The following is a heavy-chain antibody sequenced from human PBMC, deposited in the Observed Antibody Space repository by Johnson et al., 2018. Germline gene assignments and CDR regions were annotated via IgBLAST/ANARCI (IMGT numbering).Heavy chain of an antibody. CDR2: IWYDGSNK. D-gene: IGHD4/OR15-4a*01. V-gene: IGHV3-33*08. CDR1: GFTFSSYG. Sequence: QVQLVESGGGLIQPGGSLRLSCAASGFTFSSYGMHWVRPAPGKGLAWVAVIWYDGSNKYFADSVKGRFTISRDNSKTTLYLQMNSLRAEDTAVYYCARDGHYGPTGMDVWGQGTTVTVSS. J-gene: IGHJ6*02. CDR3: ARDGHYGPTGMDV.